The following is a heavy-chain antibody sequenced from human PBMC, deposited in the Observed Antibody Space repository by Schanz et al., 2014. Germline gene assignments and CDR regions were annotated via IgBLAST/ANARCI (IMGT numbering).Heavy chain of an antibody. V-gene: IGHV3-21*01. Sequence: VHLVESGGGVVQPGRSLRLSCAASGFTFRSHAMHWVRQAPGKGLEWVSSISSSSSYISYADSVKGRFTISRDNAKNSLYLQMNSLRAEDTAVYYCARPSDSSWYMDVWGKGTTVTVS. D-gene: IGHD2-21*02. CDR3: ARPSDSSWYMDV. CDR2: ISSSSSYI. J-gene: IGHJ6*03. CDR1: GFTFRSHA.